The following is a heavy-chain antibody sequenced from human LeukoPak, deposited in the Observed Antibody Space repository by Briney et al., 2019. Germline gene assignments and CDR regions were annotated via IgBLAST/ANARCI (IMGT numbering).Heavy chain of an antibody. D-gene: IGHD6-6*01. J-gene: IGHJ4*02. CDR2: IYYSGST. CDR3: ARGIPPGSRIAARGFLDY. V-gene: IGHV4-31*03. CDR1: GGSISSGVYY. Sequence: PSETLSLTCTVSGGSISSGVYYWSWIRQHPGKGLEWIGYIYYSGSTYYNPSLKSRVTISVDTSKNQFSLKLSSVTAADTAVYYCARGIPPGSRIAARGFLDYWGQGTLVTVSS.